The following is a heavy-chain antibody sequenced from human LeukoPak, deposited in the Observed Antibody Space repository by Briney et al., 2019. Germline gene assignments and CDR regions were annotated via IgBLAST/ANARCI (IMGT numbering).Heavy chain of an antibody. V-gene: IGHV4-31*03. CDR2: IYYSGST. CDR1: GGSISSCGYY. J-gene: IGHJ6*03. CDR3: ARGGVDSSSSGGDYYYYMDV. Sequence: IPSETLSLTCTVSGGSISSCGYYWNWIRQPPGKGLEWIGYIYYSGSTYYNPSLKSRVTISVDTSKNQFSLKLSSVTAADTAVYYCARGGVDSSSSGGDYYYYMDVWGKGTTVTVSS. D-gene: IGHD6-6*01.